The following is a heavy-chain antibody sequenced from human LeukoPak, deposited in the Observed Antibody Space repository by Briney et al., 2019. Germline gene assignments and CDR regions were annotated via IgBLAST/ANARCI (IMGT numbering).Heavy chain of an antibody. CDR1: GFTFSSYG. Sequence: PGRSLRLSCAASGFTFSSYGWHWVRQAPGKGLEWVAVIWYDGSNKYYPDPVKGRFTISRDNSKMKLYLEMNSVRAEDTAVYYCARDPSTVVTPYAFDIWGQGTMVTVSS. D-gene: IGHD4-23*01. CDR3: ARDPSTVVTPYAFDI. J-gene: IGHJ3*02. V-gene: IGHV3-33*01. CDR2: IWYDGSNK.